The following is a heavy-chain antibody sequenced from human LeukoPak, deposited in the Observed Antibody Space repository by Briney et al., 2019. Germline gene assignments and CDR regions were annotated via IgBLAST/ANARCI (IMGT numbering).Heavy chain of an antibody. Sequence: GGSLRLSCVASRFTFCDYYMSWIRQAPGKGLEWISYIGTSDTHTYYADSVKGRFTISRDNAKNSLFLQMDSLTADDTAMYYCARDGRLDYWGQGTLVTVSS. V-gene: IGHV3-11*01. CDR3: ARDGRLDY. J-gene: IGHJ4*02. CDR1: RFTFCDYY. CDR2: IGTSDTHT.